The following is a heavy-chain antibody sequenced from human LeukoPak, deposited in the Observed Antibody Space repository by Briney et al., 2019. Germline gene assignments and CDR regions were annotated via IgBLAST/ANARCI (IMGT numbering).Heavy chain of an antibody. V-gene: IGHV3-64D*09. Sequence: GGSLRLSCSGPGFTFSSYAMHWVRQAPGRGLEYVSAISSNGGRTYYADSVKGRFTISRDNSKNTLYLQLSSLRAEDTAVYYCVKGTLTTVTTEAFDIWGQGTLVTVSS. CDR2: ISSNGGRT. J-gene: IGHJ3*02. CDR1: GFTFSSYA. D-gene: IGHD4-17*01. CDR3: VKGTLTTVTTEAFDI.